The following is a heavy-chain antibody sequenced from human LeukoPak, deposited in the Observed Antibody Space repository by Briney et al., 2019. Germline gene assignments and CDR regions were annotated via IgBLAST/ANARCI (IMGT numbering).Heavy chain of an antibody. D-gene: IGHD3-22*01. V-gene: IGHV3-7*01. CDR1: GFRFRTYY. Sequence: PGKSLRLSCAASGFRFRTYYMSWLRQAPGRGLEWVANINQDGSEKFYVDSVKGRFTISRDNAKNSLYLQMNTLRAEDTALYYCSRDGDTSGYSDWGQGTLVTVSS. CDR3: SRDGDTSGYSD. J-gene: IGHJ4*02. CDR2: INQDGSEK.